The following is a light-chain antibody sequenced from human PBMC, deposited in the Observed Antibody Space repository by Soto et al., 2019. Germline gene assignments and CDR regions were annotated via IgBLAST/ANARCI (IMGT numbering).Light chain of an antibody. Sequence: EIVLTQSPATLSLSPGERATLSCMASQSVSSYLAWYQHKPGQAPRLLIYDASKRATGIPARFSGSGSGTDYTLTSSGLEPDDFAVYDCQQRSNWPHTWTCGQGTKVEVK. CDR2: DAS. V-gene: IGKV3-11*01. CDR1: QSVSSY. CDR3: QQRSNWPHTWT. J-gene: IGKJ1*01.